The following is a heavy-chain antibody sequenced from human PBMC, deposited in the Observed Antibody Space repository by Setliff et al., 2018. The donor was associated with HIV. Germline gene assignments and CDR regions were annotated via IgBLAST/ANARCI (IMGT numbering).Heavy chain of an antibody. V-gene: IGHV4-34*01. Sequence: TSETLSLTCAVYGGSFSGYYWSWIRQPPGKGLEWIGEINHSGSTNYNPSLKSRVTISVDTSKNQFSLKLSSVTAADTAVFYCARLTTTYYYDSSAYYHPVWGQGTLVTVSS. CDR3: ARLTTTYYYDSSAYYHPV. D-gene: IGHD3-22*01. CDR1: GGSFSGYY. J-gene: IGHJ4*02. CDR2: INHSGST.